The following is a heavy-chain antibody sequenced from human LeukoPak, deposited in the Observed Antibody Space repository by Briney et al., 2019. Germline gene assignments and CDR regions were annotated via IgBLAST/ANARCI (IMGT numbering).Heavy chain of an antibody. CDR2: ISGGGVST. Sequence: GSLRLSCAASGFSFSSHAMSWVRQAPGRGLEWVSAISGGGVSTEFADSVKGRFSLSRDNSKNTLYLQMNSLRAEDTAICYCAKEYGDYGLDYWGQGTLVTVSS. CDR3: AKEYGDYGLDY. V-gene: IGHV3-23*01. CDR1: GFSFSSHA. J-gene: IGHJ4*02. D-gene: IGHD4-17*01.